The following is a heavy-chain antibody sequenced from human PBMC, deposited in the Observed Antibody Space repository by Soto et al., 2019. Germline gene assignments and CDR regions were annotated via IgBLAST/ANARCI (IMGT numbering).Heavy chain of an antibody. V-gene: IGHV3-21*01. D-gene: IGHD6-6*01. CDR2: ISSSSSYI. CDR3: ARGPAGYSSSSLLRNQYYFDY. CDR1: GFTFSSYN. J-gene: IGHJ4*02. Sequence: GGSLRLSCAASGFTFSSYNMNWVRQAPGKGLEWVSSISSSSSYIYYADSVKGRFTISRDNAKNSLYLQMNSLRAEDTAVYYCARGPAGYSSSSLLRNQYYFDYWGQGTLVTVSS.